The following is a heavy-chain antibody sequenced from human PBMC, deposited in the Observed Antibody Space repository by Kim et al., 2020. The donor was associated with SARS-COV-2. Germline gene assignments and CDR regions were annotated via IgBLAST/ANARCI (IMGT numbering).Heavy chain of an antibody. V-gene: IGHV1-46*01. D-gene: IGHD6-6*01. Sequence: ASVKVSCKASGYTFTSYYMHWVRQAPGQGLEWMGIINPSGGSTSYAQKFQGRVTMTRDTSTSTVYMELSSLRSEDTAVYYCARLQLVRTRGYSYYYGMDVWGQGTTVTVSS. CDR1: GYTFTSYY. J-gene: IGHJ6*02. CDR2: INPSGGST. CDR3: ARLQLVRTRGYSYYYGMDV.